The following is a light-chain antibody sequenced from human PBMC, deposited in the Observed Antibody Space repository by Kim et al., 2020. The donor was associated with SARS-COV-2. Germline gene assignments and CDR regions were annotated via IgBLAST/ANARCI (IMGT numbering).Light chain of an antibody. CDR2: DAS. CDR1: QSVSSY. Sequence: LSPGERATLSCRASQSVSSYLAWYQQKPGQAPRILIYDASNRATGIPARFSGSGSGTDFTLTISSLEPEDFAVYYCQQRSNWPLTFGGGTKVDIK. CDR3: QQRSNWPLT. V-gene: IGKV3-11*01. J-gene: IGKJ4*01.